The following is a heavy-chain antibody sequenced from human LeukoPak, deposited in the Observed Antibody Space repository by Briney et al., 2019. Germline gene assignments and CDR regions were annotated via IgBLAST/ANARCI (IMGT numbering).Heavy chain of an antibody. CDR3: ARYQRWFDP. Sequence: MPSETLSLTCTVSGGSISSYYWSWIRQPPGKGLEWIGYIYYSGSTNYNPSLKSRVTISVDTSKNQFSLKLSSVTAADTAVYYCARYQRWFDPWGQGTLVTVSS. J-gene: IGHJ5*02. V-gene: IGHV4-59*08. CDR2: IYYSGST. CDR1: GGSISSYY.